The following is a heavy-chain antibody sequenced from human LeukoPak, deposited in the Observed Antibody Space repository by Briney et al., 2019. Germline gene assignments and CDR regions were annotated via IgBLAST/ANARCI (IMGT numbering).Heavy chain of an antibody. CDR1: GFTFSSYA. J-gene: IGHJ4*02. Sequence: PGGSLRLSCAASGFTFSSYAMSWVRQAPGKGLEWVSAISGSGGSTYYADSVKGRLTISRDNSKNTLYLQMNSLRAEDTAVYYCAKDRMATYYYDSSGSAFDYWGQGTLVTVS. CDR3: AKDRMATYYYDSSGSAFDY. D-gene: IGHD3-22*01. V-gene: IGHV3-23*01. CDR2: ISGSGGST.